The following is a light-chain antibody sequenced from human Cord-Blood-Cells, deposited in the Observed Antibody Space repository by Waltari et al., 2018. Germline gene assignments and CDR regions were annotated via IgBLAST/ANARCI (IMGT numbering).Light chain of an antibody. J-gene: IGKJ4*01. V-gene: IGKV2D-29*01. Sequence: DMVMTQTPLSLSVTPGQPASISCKSSQSLLHSDGKTYLYWYLQKPGQRPQLLIYEVSNRFSGAPKSLSGSWSATDFTLKNKRVEAKHVRVYDIMTNIQLPLTPGGGTQVEIK. CDR3: MTNIQLPLT. CDR1: QSLLHSDGKTY. CDR2: EVS.